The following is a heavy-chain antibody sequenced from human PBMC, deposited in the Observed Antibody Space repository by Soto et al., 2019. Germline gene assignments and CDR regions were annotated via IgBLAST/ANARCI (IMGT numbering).Heavy chain of an antibody. V-gene: IGHV3-15*01. CDR2: IKSKTDGGTT. D-gene: IGHD2-8*01. CDR3: TTGALGYCTNGVCYHYYYYGMDV. J-gene: IGHJ6*02. Sequence: GGSLRLSCAASGFTFSNAWMSWVRQAPGKGLEWVGRIKSKTDGGTTDYAAPVKGRFTISRDDSKNTLYLQMNSLKTEDTAVYYCTTGALGYCTNGVCYHYYYYGMDVWGQGTAVTVSS. CDR1: GFTFSNAW.